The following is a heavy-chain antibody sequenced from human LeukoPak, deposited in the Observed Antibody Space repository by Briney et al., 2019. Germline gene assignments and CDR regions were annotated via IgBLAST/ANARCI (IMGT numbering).Heavy chain of an antibody. CDR2: IKLDGSEK. D-gene: IGHD3-3*01. CDR3: ARDQYDTWSRRGNFDS. V-gene: IGHV3-7*03. CDR1: GFTFGKYW. Sequence: GRSLRLSCVASGFTFGKYWMSWVRQAPGKGLEWVANIKLDGSEKNYVDSVKGRFTISRDNTKNSLYLQMNSLRVEDTAVFYCARDQYDTWSRRGNFDSWGQGTLVIVSS. J-gene: IGHJ4*02.